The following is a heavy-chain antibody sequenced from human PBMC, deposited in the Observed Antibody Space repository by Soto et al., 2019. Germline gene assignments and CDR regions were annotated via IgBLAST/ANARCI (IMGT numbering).Heavy chain of an antibody. V-gene: IGHV3-30-3*01. CDR3: ARDQGRAQGDIVVVPAATRVAFDI. D-gene: IGHD2-2*01. CDR1: GFTFISYA. J-gene: IGHJ3*02. Sequence: GGSLRLSCAASGFTFISYAMHWVRQAPGKGLEWVAVISYDGSNKYYADSVKGRFTISRDNSKNTLYLQMNSLRAEDTAVYYCARDQGRAQGDIVVVPAATRVAFDIWGQGTMVTVSS. CDR2: ISYDGSNK.